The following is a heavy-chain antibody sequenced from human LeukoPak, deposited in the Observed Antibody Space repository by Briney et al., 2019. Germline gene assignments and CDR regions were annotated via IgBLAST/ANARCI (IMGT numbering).Heavy chain of an antibody. CDR1: GGSISGYY. Sequence: SETLSLPCTVSGGSISGYYWSWIRQSPGKGLVWIGYIQYSGSTNYNPALKGRVTMSVDTSKNQFSLILSSVTAADTAVYYCARGPPDSQWLVWYYFDYWGQGTLVTVSS. CDR2: IQYSGST. J-gene: IGHJ4*02. CDR3: ARGPPDSQWLVWYYFDY. D-gene: IGHD6-19*01. V-gene: IGHV4-59*01.